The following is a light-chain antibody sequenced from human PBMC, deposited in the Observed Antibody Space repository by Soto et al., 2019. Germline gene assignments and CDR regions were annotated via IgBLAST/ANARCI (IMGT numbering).Light chain of an antibody. CDR2: AAS. CDR1: QSISSW. V-gene: IGKV1-39*01. Sequence: DIQMTQSPSTLSASVGDRVTITCRASQSISSWLAWYQQRPGKAPKLLIYAASSLQSGVPSRFSGSGSGTDFTLTISSLQPEDFATYYCQQSYSTLPTFGQGTRLEIK. CDR3: QQSYSTLPT. J-gene: IGKJ5*01.